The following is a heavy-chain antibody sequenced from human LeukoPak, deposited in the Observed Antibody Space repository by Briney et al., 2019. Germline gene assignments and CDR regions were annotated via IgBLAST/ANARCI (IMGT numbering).Heavy chain of an antibody. CDR3: ARGGNYYYYYGMDV. D-gene: IGHD1-14*01. V-gene: IGHV1-8*02. Sequence: ASVKVSCKASGGTLSSYAISWVRQAPGQGLEWMGWISAYNGNTNYAQKLQGRVTMTRNTSISTAYMELSSLRSEDTAVYYCARGGNYYYYYGMDVWGQGTTVTVSS. J-gene: IGHJ6*02. CDR2: ISAYNGNT. CDR1: GGTLSSYA.